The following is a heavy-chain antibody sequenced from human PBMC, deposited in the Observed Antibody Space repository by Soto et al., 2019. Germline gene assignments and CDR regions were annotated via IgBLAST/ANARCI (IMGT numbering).Heavy chain of an antibody. CDR1: GYTFTGYY. CDR2: INPNSGGT. D-gene: IGHD2-15*01. Sequence: ASVKVSCKASGYTFTGYYMHWLRQAPGQGLEWMGWINPNSGGTNYAQKFQGWVTMTRDTSISTAYMELSRLRSDDTAVYYCARDRDCSGGSCQYYFDYWGQGTLVTVSS. CDR3: ARDRDCSGGSCQYYFDY. J-gene: IGHJ4*02. V-gene: IGHV1-2*04.